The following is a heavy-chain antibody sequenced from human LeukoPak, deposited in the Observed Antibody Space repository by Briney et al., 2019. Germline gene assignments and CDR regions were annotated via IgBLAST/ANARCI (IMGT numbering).Heavy chain of an antibody. D-gene: IGHD5-18*01. CDR1: GGSISSYY. V-gene: IGHV4-59*01. CDR3: ARGGYSYGYFDY. Sequence: SETLSLTCTVSGGSISSYYWSWIRQPPGKGLEWIGYIYYSGSTNYNPSLKSRVTISVDTSKNQFSLKLSSVTAADTAVYYCARGGYSYGYFDYWGQGTLVTVSS. J-gene: IGHJ4*02. CDR2: IYYSGST.